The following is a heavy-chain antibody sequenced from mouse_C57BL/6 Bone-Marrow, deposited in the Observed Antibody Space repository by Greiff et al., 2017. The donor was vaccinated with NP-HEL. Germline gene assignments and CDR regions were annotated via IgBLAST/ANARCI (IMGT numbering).Heavy chain of an antibody. CDR1: GYTFTSYG. CDR2: IYPRSGNT. D-gene: IGHD1-1*01. Sequence: VQLVESGAELARPGASVKLSCKASGYTFTSYGISWVKQRPGQGLEWIGEIYPRSGNTYYNEKFKGKATLTADKSSSTAYMELRSLTSEDSAVYFCARGDYYGSSYGFAYWGQGTLVTVSA. J-gene: IGHJ3*01. CDR3: ARGDYYGSSYGFAY. V-gene: IGHV1-81*01.